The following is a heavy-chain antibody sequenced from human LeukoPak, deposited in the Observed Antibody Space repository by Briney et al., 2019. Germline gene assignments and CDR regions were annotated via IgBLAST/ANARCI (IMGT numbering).Heavy chain of an antibody. CDR2: ISSSSSYI. CDR1: GFTFSNYA. Sequence: PGGSLRLSCAASGFTFSNYAMSWVRQAPGKGLEWVSSISSSSSYIYYADSVKGRFTISRDNAKNSLYLQMNSLRAEDTAVYYCARDPVGGGCTNGVCYGPYNWFDPWGQGTLVTVSS. CDR3: ARDPVGGGCTNGVCYGPYNWFDP. J-gene: IGHJ5*02. V-gene: IGHV3-21*01. D-gene: IGHD2-8*01.